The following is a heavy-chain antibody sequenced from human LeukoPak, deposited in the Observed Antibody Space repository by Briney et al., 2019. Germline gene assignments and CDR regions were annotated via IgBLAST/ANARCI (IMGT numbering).Heavy chain of an antibody. CDR1: GGSISSGGYY. J-gene: IGHJ6*02. CDR3: ARVPIVVVPAAMGRLRDNYYYYYGMDV. V-gene: IGHV4-31*03. Sequence: SETLSLTCTVSGGSISSGGYYWSWIRQHPGKGLEWIGYIYYSGSTYYNPSLKSRVTFSVDTSKNQFSLKLSSVTAADTAVYYCARVPIVVVPAAMGRLRDNYYYYYGMDVWGQGTTVTVSS. D-gene: IGHD2-2*01. CDR2: IYYSGST.